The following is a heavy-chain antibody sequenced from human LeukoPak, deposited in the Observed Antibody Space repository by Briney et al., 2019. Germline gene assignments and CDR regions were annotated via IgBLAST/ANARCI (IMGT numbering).Heavy chain of an antibody. CDR2: RNPNSGNT. J-gene: IGHJ5*02. D-gene: IGHD3-3*01. Sequence: ASVKVSCKASGYTFTSYDINWVRQATGQGLEWMGWRNPNSGNTGYAQKFQGRVTMTRNTSISTAYMELSSLRSEDTAVYYCARRRGITIFGVALNNWFDPWGQGTLVTVSS. V-gene: IGHV1-8*01. CDR1: GYTFTSYD. CDR3: ARRRGITIFGVALNNWFDP.